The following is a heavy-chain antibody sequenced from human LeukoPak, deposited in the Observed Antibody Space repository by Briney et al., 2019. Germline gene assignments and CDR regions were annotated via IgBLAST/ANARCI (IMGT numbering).Heavy chain of an antibody. CDR2: INAYNGNT. CDR1: GYTFTSYG. V-gene: IGHV1-18*01. J-gene: IGHJ3*02. D-gene: IGHD6-19*01. Sequence: ASVKVSCKASGYTFTSYGISWVRQAPGQGLEWMGWINAYNGNTNYPQKLQGRVTITTDTSTSTAYMELRSLRSDDTAVYYCARDSSGWSDAFDIWGQGTMVTVSS. CDR3: ARDSSGWSDAFDI.